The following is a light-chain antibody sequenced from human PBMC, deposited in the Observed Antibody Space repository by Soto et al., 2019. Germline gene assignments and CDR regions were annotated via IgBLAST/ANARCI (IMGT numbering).Light chain of an antibody. CDR3: TSYTSSSTLE. V-gene: IGLV2-14*01. Sequence: SSLTQPASVSGSPGQSITISCTGTSSDVGTYNYVSWYQQHAGKVPKLMIYDVSNRPSGVSDRFSGSKSGNTASLTISGLQAEDEAYYYCTSYTSSSTLEFGGGTKLTVL. J-gene: IGLJ2*01. CDR2: DVS. CDR1: SSDVGTYNY.